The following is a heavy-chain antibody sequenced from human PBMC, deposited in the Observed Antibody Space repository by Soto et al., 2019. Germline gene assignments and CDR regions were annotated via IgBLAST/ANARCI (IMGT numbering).Heavy chain of an antibody. CDR2: IAWDGGSR. J-gene: IGHJ4*02. V-gene: IGHV3-9*01. Sequence: EVQVAESGGGLVQPGRSLRLSCAASGFTFHNFAMHWVRQVPGKGLEWVSGIAWDGGSRGYAGSVKGRFTISRDNARNSLYLQMRSLRAEDTAMYYCAKEGVVSMGYFDLWGQGTLVIVSS. D-gene: IGHD2-15*01. CDR1: GFTFHNFA. CDR3: AKEGVVSMGYFDL.